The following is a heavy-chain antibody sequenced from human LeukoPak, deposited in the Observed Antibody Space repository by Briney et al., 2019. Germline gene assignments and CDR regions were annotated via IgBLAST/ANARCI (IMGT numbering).Heavy chain of an antibody. J-gene: IGHJ3*02. CDR2: ISGSGGST. D-gene: IGHD3-22*01. V-gene: IGHV3-23*01. CDR3: ARAPSSGYYYNAFDI. CDR1: GFTFSSYA. Sequence: PGGSLRLSCAASGFTFSSYAMSWVRQAPGKGLEWVSAISGSGGSTYYADSAKGRFTISRDNSKNTLYLQMNSLRAEDTAVYYCARAPSSGYYYNAFDIWGQGTMVTVSS.